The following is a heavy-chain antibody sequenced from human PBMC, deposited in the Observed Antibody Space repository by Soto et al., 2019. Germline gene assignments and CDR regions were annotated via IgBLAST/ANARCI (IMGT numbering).Heavy chain of an antibody. D-gene: IGHD1-26*01. CDR2: IIPIFGTA. Sequence: QVQLVQSGAEVKKPGSSVKVSCKASGGTFSSYAISWVRQAPGQGLEWMGGIIPIFGTANYAQKLQGRVTITADESTSTAYMELSSLRSENTAVYYCAREKVGAYYYYYGMDFWGQGNTVTV. CDR3: AREKVGAYYYYYGMDF. CDR1: GGTFSSYA. V-gene: IGHV1-69*01. J-gene: IGHJ6*02.